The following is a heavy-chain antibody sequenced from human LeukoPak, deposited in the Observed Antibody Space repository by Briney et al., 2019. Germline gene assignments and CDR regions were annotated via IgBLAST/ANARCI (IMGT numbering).Heavy chain of an antibody. Sequence: PGGSLRLSCAASGFTFSNFNMNWVRQAPGKGLEWVSCISSSGYSIYYADSVKGRFTISRDNAKNSLYLQMNSLRAEDTAVYYCARDLTDPPYYYYYIDVWSKGTTVTISS. CDR2: ISSSGYSI. V-gene: IGHV3-21*01. J-gene: IGHJ6*03. CDR1: GFTFSNFN. CDR3: ARDLTDPPYYYYYIDV.